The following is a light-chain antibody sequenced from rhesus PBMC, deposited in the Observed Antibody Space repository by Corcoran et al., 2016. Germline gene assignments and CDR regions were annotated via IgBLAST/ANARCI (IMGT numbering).Light chain of an antibody. J-gene: IGKJ3*01. CDR3: QHDYGTPFT. Sequence: DIQMTQSPSSLSASVGDKVTITCRASENVNNYLDWYQQKPGKAPKLLIYKASTLKSGVPSRFSGSGSGTDFTLTISSLQPEDVATYYCQHDYGTPFTFGPGTKLDIK. CDR1: ENVNNY. CDR2: KAS. V-gene: IGKV1-74*01.